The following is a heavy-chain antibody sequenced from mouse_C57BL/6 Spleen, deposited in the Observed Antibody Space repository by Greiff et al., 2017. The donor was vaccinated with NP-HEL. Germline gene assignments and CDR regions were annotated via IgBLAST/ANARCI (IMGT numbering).Heavy chain of an antibody. D-gene: IGHD1-1*01. V-gene: IGHV5-17*01. CDR2: ISSGSSTI. Sequence: DVKLVESGGGLVKPGGSLKLSCAASGFTFSDYGMHWVRQAPEKGLEWVAYISSGSSTIYYADTVKGRFTISRDNAKNTLFLQMTSLRSEDTAMYYCARPDYYGSRAYFDVWGTGTTVTVSS. J-gene: IGHJ1*03. CDR1: GFTFSDYG. CDR3: ARPDYYGSRAYFDV.